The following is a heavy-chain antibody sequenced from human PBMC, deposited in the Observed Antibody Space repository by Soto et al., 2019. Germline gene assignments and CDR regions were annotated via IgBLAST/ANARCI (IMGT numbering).Heavy chain of an antibody. D-gene: IGHD3-10*01. CDR3: AKDIGFGEFRSYGMDV. CDR2: ISWNGGSI. V-gene: IGHV3-9*01. CDR1: GFTFEDFA. Sequence: EVQLVESGGGLVQPGRSLRLSCAASGFTFEDFAMHWVRQVPGRGLEWVSGISWNGGSIRYADSVKGRFTISRDNAKNSLYLEMNSLSAEDTALYYCAKDIGFGEFRSYGMDVWGQGTTVTVSS. J-gene: IGHJ6*02.